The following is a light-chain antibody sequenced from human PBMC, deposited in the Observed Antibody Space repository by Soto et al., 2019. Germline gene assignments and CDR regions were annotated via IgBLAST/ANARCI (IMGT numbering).Light chain of an antibody. CDR3: QQYGSSPYT. J-gene: IGKJ2*01. Sequence: EIVLTQSPGTLSLSPGERATLSCRASHSVSSSYLAWYQQKPGQAPRLLIYGASSRATGIPDRFSCSGSGTDFTLTISRLEPEDFAVYYCQQYGSSPYTFGQGTKLQIK. CDR1: HSVSSSY. CDR2: GAS. V-gene: IGKV3-20*01.